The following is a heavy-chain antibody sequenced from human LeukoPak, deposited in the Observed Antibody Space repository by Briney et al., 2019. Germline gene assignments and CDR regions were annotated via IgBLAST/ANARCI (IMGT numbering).Heavy chain of an antibody. CDR3: ARAASQTYYDFWSGYQGWFDP. Sequence: SQTLPLTCTVSGGSISSGGYYWSWIRQHPGKGLEWIGYIYYSGSTYYDPSLKSRVTISVDTSKNQFSLKLSSVTAADTAVYYCARAASQTYYDFWSGYQGWFDPWGQGTLVTVSS. CDR1: GGSISSGGYY. V-gene: IGHV4-31*03. D-gene: IGHD3-3*01. J-gene: IGHJ5*02. CDR2: IYYSGST.